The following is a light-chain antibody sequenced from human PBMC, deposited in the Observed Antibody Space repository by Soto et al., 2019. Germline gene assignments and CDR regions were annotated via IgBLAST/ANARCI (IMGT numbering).Light chain of an antibody. CDR1: SSNIGSNS. V-gene: IGLV1-44*01. CDR3: AAWDDSLNSVV. Sequence: QSVLTQPPSASGTPGQRVTISCSGSSSNIGSNSVNWYQQLTGTAPKLLIYNNNQRPSGVPDRFSGSKSGTSASLAISGLQSGDEADYYCAAWDDSLNSVVFGGGTKL. J-gene: IGLJ3*02. CDR2: NNN.